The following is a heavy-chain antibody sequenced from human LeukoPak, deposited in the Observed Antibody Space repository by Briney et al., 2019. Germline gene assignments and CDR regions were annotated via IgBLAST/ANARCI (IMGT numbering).Heavy chain of an antibody. Sequence: GGSLRLSCAASGFTFSSYAMSWVRQAPGKGLEWVSSITGSSASTYYADSVKGRCTISRDNSKNTLYLQVNSLRAEDTAVYFCAKLDYYDTHWGQGTLVTVSS. CDR3: AKLDYYDTH. V-gene: IGHV3-23*01. CDR2: ITGSSAST. J-gene: IGHJ4*02. CDR1: GFTFSSYA. D-gene: IGHD3-22*01.